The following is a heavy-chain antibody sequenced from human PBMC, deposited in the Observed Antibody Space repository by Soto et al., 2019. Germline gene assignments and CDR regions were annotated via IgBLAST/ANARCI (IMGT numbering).Heavy chain of an antibody. CDR1: GFTFSDSW. V-gene: IGHV3-7*01. D-gene: IGHD3-16*01. CDR3: ASLGRHG. J-gene: IGHJ6*02. CDR2: IKQDGSEK. Sequence: GGSLRLSCAASGFTFSDSWMDWVRQAPGKGPEWVANIKQDGSEKNYVDYVKGRFTISRDNAKNSLYLQMNSLRAEDTAVYYCASLGRHGWGQGTTVTVSS.